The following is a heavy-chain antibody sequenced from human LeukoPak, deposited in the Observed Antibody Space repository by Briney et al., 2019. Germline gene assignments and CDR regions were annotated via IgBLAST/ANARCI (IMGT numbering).Heavy chain of an antibody. CDR3: ARDRGGTGDFDY. CDR1: GYTFTSYA. Sequence: ASVKVSCKASGYTFTSYAMHWVRRAPGQRLEWMGWINAGNGDTKYSQKFQVRVTIARDTSASTAYMELSSLRSEDTAVYYCARDRGGTGDFDYWGQGTLVTVSS. J-gene: IGHJ4*02. D-gene: IGHD1-1*01. V-gene: IGHV1-3*01. CDR2: INAGNGDT.